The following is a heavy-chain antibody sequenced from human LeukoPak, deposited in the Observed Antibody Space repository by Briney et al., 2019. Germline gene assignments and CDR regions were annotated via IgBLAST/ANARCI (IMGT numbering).Heavy chain of an antibody. D-gene: IGHD3-10*01. CDR1: GFTFNNYW. CDR3: ARGPQYSYDSWSYYNGLFFS. Sequence: GGSLRLSCAASGFTFNNYWMHWVRQAPGKGLLWVSRTNTDGSGTNYADSVRGRFTISRDNAKNTLYLQMSSLRAEDTAVYYCARGPQYSYDSWSYYNGLFFSWGQGTLATVSS. J-gene: IGHJ5*02. CDR2: TNTDGSGT. V-gene: IGHV3-74*01.